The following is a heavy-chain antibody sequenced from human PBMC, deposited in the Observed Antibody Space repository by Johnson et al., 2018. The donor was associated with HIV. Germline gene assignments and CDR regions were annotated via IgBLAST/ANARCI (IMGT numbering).Heavy chain of an antibody. CDR2: ISSSGSTI. CDR3: AFESGSYFRHAFDV. J-gene: IGHJ3*01. V-gene: IGHV3-11*01. D-gene: IGHD1-26*01. CDR1: GFTFDDYG. Sequence: QVQLVESGGGVVRPGGSLRLSCTASGFTFDDYGMSWVRQAPGKGLAWVSYISSSGSTIYYADSVKGRFTISRDNAKNSLYLQMNSLRAEDTAVYSCAFESGSYFRHAFDVWGQGTMVTVSS.